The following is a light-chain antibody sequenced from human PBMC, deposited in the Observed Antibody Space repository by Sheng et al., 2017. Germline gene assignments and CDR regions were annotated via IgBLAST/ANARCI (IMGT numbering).Light chain of an antibody. CDR1: QSVSSN. CDR2: AAS. J-gene: IGKJ4*01. Sequence: EIVLTQSPATLSVSPGERATLSCRASQSVSSNLAWYQQKPGQAPRLLIYAASTRATGVPARFSGSGSGTEFTLTISSLQPEDFAAYYCQQYDHWPPLTFGGGTKVEIK. V-gene: IGKV3-15*01. CDR3: QQYDHWPPLT.